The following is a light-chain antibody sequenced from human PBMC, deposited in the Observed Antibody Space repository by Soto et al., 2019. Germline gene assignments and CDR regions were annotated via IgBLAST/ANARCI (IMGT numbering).Light chain of an antibody. CDR1: QSISSY. J-gene: IGKJ1*01. V-gene: IGKV1-39*01. CDR3: QQSYSTLWT. Sequence: DIQMTQSPSSLSASVGDRVTITCRASQSISSYLNWYQQKPGKAPKLLIYAASSLQSGVPSRFSGSGSATDFTLTISSLQPEGFATYYCQQSYSTLWTFGQGTKVEIK. CDR2: AAS.